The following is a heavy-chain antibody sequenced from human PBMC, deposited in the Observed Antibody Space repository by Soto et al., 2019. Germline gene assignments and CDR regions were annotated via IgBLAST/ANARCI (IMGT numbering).Heavy chain of an antibody. J-gene: IGHJ4*02. D-gene: IGHD5-12*01. CDR2: IYYSGSS. V-gene: IGHV4-31*03. CDR1: GGSISSGGYY. CDR3: ARAEMATTGPYFDY. Sequence: SETLSLTCTVSGGSISSGGYYWTWIRQHPVRGLEWIGYIYYSGSSYYNPSLKSRVTISLDTSKNQFSLKLSSVTAADTAVYYCARAEMATTGPYFDYWGQGTLVTVSS.